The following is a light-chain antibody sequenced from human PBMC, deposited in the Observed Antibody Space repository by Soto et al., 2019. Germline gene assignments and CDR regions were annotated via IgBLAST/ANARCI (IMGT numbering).Light chain of an antibody. CDR2: TAS. J-gene: IGKJ5*01. V-gene: IGKV1-9*01. CDR3: QQRNSYPIT. Sequence: DIQLTQSPSLLSASVGDSVTITCRASQGIGSSLAWYHQKAGKAPKLLIHTASTLQSGVPSRFSGSGSGTEFTLTITSLQPEDFATYYCQQRNSYPITFGQGTRLEIK. CDR1: QGIGSS.